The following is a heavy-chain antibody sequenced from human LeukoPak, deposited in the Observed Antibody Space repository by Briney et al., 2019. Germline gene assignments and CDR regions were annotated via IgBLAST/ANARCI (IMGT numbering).Heavy chain of an antibody. CDR3: ARANFYCGGGNSLRSNWFDP. D-gene: IGHD2-15*01. CDR2: IHTSWTT. Sequence: ASETLSLTCTVSGDSMSSYYWNFIRQPAGKGLEWIGRIHTSWTTYYNPSLKSRITMSVDTSRNQFSLRLTSVTAADTAVYYCARANFYCGGGNSLRSNWFDPWGQGTQVTVSS. J-gene: IGHJ5*02. V-gene: IGHV4-4*07. CDR1: GDSMSSYY.